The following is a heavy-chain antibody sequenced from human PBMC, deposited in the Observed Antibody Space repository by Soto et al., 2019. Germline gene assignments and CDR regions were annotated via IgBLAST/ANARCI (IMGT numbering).Heavy chain of an antibody. V-gene: IGHV1-69*13. CDR3: ARGQWLVQGEDYYYGMDV. CDR1: GGTFSSYA. D-gene: IGHD6-19*01. J-gene: IGHJ6*02. Sequence: GPSVKVSCKASGGTFSSYAISWVRQAPGQGLEWMGGIIPIFGTANYAQKFQGRVTITADESTSTAYMELSSLRSEDTAVYYCARGQWLVQGEDYYYGMDVWGQGTTVTVSS. CDR2: IIPIFGTA.